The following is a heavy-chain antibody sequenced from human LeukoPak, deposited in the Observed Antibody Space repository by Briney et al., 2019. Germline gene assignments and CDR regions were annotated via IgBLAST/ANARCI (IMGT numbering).Heavy chain of an antibody. Sequence: PSETLSLTCTVVGGSISSYYWSWIRQPPGKGLEWIGYIYYSGSTNYNPSLKSRVTISVDTSKNQFSLKLSSVTAADTAVYYCASSGSGSKSRYGMDVWGQGTTVTVSS. J-gene: IGHJ6*02. CDR3: ASSGSGSKSRYGMDV. CDR1: GGSISSYY. D-gene: IGHD3-10*01. CDR2: IYYSGST. V-gene: IGHV4-59*01.